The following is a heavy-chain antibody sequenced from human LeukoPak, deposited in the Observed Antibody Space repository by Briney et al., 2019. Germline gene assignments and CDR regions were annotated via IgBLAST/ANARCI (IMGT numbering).Heavy chain of an antibody. CDR1: GFTFGDYA. CDR2: IRSKAYGATT. J-gene: IGHJ6*02. Sequence: QPGRSLRLSCTASGFTFGDYAMSWVRQAPRKGLEWVGFIRSKAYGATTEYAASVKGRFTISRDDSKSIAYLQMDSLKTEDTAVYYCRSSSAAVAGYYYYGMDVWGQGTTVTVSS. CDR3: RSSSAAVAGYYYYGMDV. V-gene: IGHV3-49*04. D-gene: IGHD6-19*01.